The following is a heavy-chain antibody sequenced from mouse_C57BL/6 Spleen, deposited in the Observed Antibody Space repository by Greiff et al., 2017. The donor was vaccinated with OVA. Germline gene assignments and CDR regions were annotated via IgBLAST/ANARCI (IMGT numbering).Heavy chain of an antibody. CDR1: GYTFTGYW. CDR3: ARRGILGGYYYAMDY. D-gene: IGHD3-3*01. J-gene: IGHJ4*01. Sequence: QVQLQQSGAELMKPGASVKLSCKATGYTFTGYWIEWVKQRPGHGLEWIGEILPGGGSTNYNEKFKGKATFTADTSSNTAYMQLSSLTTEDSAIYYCARRGILGGYYYAMDYWGQGTSVTVSS. CDR2: ILPGGGST. V-gene: IGHV1-9*01.